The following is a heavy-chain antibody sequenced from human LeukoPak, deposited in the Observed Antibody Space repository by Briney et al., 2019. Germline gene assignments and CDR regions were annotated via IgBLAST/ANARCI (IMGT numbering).Heavy chain of an antibody. Sequence: GGSLRLSCAASGFTFSSYSMNWVRQAPGKGLEWVSYISSSSSTIYYADSVKGRFTISRDNAKNSLYLQMNSLRAEDTAVYYCARDSPQRYCSSTSCSPNWFAPSGEGTLVTVSS. V-gene: IGHV3-48*04. CDR3: ARDSPQRYCSSTSCSPNWFAP. D-gene: IGHD2-2*01. CDR2: ISSSSSTI. CDR1: GFTFSSYS. J-gene: IGHJ5*02.